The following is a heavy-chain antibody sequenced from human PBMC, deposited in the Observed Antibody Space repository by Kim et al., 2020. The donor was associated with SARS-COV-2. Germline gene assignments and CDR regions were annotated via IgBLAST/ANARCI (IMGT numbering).Heavy chain of an antibody. CDR3: AKGWSDGYYGMDV. J-gene: IGHJ6*02. Sequence: GGSLRLSCAASGFTFSTYVMSWVRQVPGEGLEWVSSITGSGDTTYCADSATGRFTVSRDNSKNTVYLQMHSLRAEATAAYYCAKGWSDGYYGMDVWGQGT. CDR2: ITGSGDTT. V-gene: IGHV3-23*01. D-gene: IGHD3-3*01. CDR1: GFTFSTYV.